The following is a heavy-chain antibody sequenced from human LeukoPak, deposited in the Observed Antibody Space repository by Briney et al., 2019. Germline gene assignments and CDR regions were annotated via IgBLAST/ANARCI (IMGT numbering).Heavy chain of an antibody. V-gene: IGHV3-74*01. D-gene: IGHD3-22*01. CDR3: ARVPLYDRSGYYFDY. CDR1: GFTFSSHL. CDR2: IDSDGSKT. Sequence: GGSLRLSCVASGFTFSSHLMHWVRQVPGKGLVWVSRIDSDGSKTDYADSVKGRFTISRDNAKNSLFLQMNSLRDEDTAVYYCARVPLYDRSGYYFDYWGLGTLVTVSS. J-gene: IGHJ4*02.